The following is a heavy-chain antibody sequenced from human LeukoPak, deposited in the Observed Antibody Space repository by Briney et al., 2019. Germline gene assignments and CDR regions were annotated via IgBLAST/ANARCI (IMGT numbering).Heavy chain of an antibody. CDR3: AREHYDSSGSELGPDH. CDR1: GFTFSSYS. D-gene: IGHD3-22*01. Sequence: PGGSLRLSCAASGFTFSSYSMNWVRQAPGKGLEWVSSISSSSSYIYYADSVKGRFTISRDNAKNSLYLQMNSLRAEDTAVYYCAREHYDSSGSELGPDHWGQGTLVTVSS. V-gene: IGHV3-21*01. J-gene: IGHJ4*02. CDR2: ISSSSSYI.